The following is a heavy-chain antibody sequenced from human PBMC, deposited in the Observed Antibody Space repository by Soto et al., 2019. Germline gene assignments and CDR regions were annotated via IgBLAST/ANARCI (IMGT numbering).Heavy chain of an antibody. V-gene: IGHV1-18*01. D-gene: IGHD1-26*01. Sequence: QVQLVQSGAEVKKPGASVKVSCKASGYTFTSYGISWVRQAPGPGLEWMGWISAYNGNTNYAQKLQGRVTMTTDTSTSTAYMELRSLRSDDTAVYYCARAPGRRGPGPSLWFDPWGQGTLVTVSS. J-gene: IGHJ5*02. CDR2: ISAYNGNT. CDR1: GYTFTSYG. CDR3: ARAPGRRGPGPSLWFDP.